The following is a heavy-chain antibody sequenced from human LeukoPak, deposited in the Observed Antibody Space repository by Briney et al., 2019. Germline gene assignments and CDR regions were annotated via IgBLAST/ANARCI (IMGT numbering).Heavy chain of an antibody. J-gene: IGHJ3*02. V-gene: IGHV3-30-3*01. CDR3: ARDRGGVYCSSTSCYYDAFDI. D-gene: IGHD2-2*01. CDR2: ISYDGSNK. Sequence: GRSLRLSCAASGFTFSSYAMHWVRQAPGKGLEWVAVISYDGSNKYYADSVKGRFTIFRDNSKNTLYLQMNSLRAEDTAVYYCARDRGGVYCSSTSCYYDAFDIWGQGTMVTVSS. CDR1: GFTFSSYA.